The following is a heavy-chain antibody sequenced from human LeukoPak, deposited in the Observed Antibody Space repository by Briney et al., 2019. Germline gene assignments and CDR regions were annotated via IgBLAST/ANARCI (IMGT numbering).Heavy chain of an antibody. CDR3: ARRRYELGYCSGGSCYSRGQYYYYMDV. CDR2: VYYSGST. CDR1: GGSITSSAFY. V-gene: IGHV4-39*07. D-gene: IGHD2-15*01. J-gene: IGHJ6*03. Sequence: SETLSLTCTVSGGSITSSAFYWAWIRQPPGKGLEWMGSVYYSGSTHYNPSLKSRVTMSVDTSKNQFSLKLSSVTAADTAVYYCARRRYELGYCSGGSCYSRGQYYYYMDVWGKGTTVTISS.